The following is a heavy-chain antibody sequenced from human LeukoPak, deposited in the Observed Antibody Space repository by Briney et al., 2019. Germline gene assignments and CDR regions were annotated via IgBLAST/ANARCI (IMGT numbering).Heavy chain of an antibody. V-gene: IGHV4-61*01. CDR2: IYYTGTT. CDR1: AGSVSNGNYY. D-gene: IGHD2-8*02. J-gene: IGHJ5*02. CDR3: ARDTEADGGVNWFDP. Sequence: SETLSLTCTVSAGSVSNGNYYWSWLRQPPGKALEWIGYIYYTGTTYYIPSLEGRVTISVDTSKNQSSLKLSSVTAADTAVYYCARDTEADGGVNWFDPWGQGTLVTVSS.